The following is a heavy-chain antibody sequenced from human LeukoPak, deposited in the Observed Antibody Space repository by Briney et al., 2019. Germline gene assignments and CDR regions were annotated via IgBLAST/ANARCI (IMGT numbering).Heavy chain of an antibody. CDR1: GFTFSSYD. V-gene: IGHV3-30*02. CDR2: IRYDGSNK. CDR3: AKGGSTSLYYMDV. D-gene: IGHD2-2*01. Sequence: GGSLRLSCAASGFTFSSYDMHWVRQAPGKGLEWVAFIRYDGSNKYYADSVKGRFTISRDNSKNTLYLQMNSLRADDTAVYYCAKGGSTSLYYMDVWGKGTTVTVSS. J-gene: IGHJ6*03.